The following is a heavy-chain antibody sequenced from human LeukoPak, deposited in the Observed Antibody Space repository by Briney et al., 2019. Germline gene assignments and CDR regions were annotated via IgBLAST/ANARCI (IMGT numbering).Heavy chain of an antibody. CDR3: ARGLDYGDSGWFDP. CDR1: GFTVSSNY. D-gene: IGHD4-17*01. Sequence: GGSLRLSCAASGFTVSSNYMSWVRQAPGKGLEWVSVIHSGGSTYYADSVKGRFTISRDNSKNTLYLQMNSLRAEDTAVYYCARGLDYGDSGWFDPWGQGTLVTVSS. J-gene: IGHJ5*02. CDR2: IHSGGST. V-gene: IGHV3-53*01.